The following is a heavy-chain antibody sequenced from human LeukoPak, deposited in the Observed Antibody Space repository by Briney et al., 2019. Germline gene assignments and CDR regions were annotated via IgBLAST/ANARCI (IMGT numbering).Heavy chain of an antibody. D-gene: IGHD3-3*01. J-gene: IGHJ6*03. CDR3: ARDGSGFYGFRGNFYYYYYMDV. CDR2: IYSGGST. V-gene: IGHV3-66*01. CDR1: GFTFSSYE. Sequence: GGSLRLSCAASGFTFSSYEMNWVRQAPGKGLEWVSVIYSGGSTYYADSVKGRFTISRDNSKNTLYLQMNSLRAEDTAVYYCARDGSGFYGFRGNFYYYYYMDVWGKGTTVTVSS.